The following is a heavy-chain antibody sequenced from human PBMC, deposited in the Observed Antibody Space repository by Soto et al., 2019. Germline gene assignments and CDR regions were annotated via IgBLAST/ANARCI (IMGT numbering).Heavy chain of an antibody. Sequence: SGPTLVDPTHPLTLTCPFSGFSLSTSGVAVGWIRQAPRKAPEWLAFIFWDDDKRYSPSLENRLTITKDTSKNQVVLTMTNMDPVDTATYYCARIFDFWSGYYFSYWGRGTLVTVSS. J-gene: IGHJ4*02. CDR1: GFSLSTSGVA. D-gene: IGHD3-3*01. V-gene: IGHV2-5*02. CDR3: ARIFDFWSGYYFSY. CDR2: IFWDDDK.